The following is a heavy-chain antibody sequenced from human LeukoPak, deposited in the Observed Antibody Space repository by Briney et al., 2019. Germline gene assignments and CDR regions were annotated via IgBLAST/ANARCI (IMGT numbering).Heavy chain of an antibody. V-gene: IGHV3-48*01. D-gene: IGHD1-26*01. CDR2: ISSSSSTI. J-gene: IGHJ6*02. CDR3: ARESEWELSSHYYYGMDV. CDR1: GFTFSSYS. Sequence: GGSLRLSCAASGFTFSSYSMNWVRQAPGKGLEWDSYISSSSSTIYYADSVKGRFTISRDNAKNSLYLQMNSLRAEDTAVYYCARESEWELSSHYYYGMDVWGQGTTVTVSS.